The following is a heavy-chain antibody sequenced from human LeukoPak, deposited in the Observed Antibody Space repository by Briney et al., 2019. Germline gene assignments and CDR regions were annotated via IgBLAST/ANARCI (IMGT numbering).Heavy chain of an antibody. J-gene: IGHJ4*02. D-gene: IGHD3-22*01. CDR2: INPNSGGT. V-gene: IGHV1-2*06. CDR1: GYTFTGYY. Sequence: ASVKVSCKASGYTFTGYYMHWVRQAPGQGLEWMGRINPNSGGTNYARKFQGRVTMTRDTSISTAYMELSRLRSDDTAVYYCAVTYYYDSSGYYYGLAFDYWGQGTLVTVSS. CDR3: AVTYYYDSSGYYYGLAFDY.